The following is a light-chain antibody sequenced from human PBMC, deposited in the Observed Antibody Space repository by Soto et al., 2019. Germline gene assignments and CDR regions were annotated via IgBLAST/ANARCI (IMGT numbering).Light chain of an antibody. CDR1: STDVCGYNY. J-gene: IGLJ1*01. CDR3: GSYTSTDTTFV. V-gene: IGLV2-14*01. Sequence: QSALTQPCSGSWAPGQSITISCTGTSTDVCGYNYVSWYQHHPGKGPKLIIYEVNNRPSGVSDRFSGSKSGNKASLTISNLEAEDESDYYCGSYTSTDTTFVFGTGTKVTVL. CDR2: EVN.